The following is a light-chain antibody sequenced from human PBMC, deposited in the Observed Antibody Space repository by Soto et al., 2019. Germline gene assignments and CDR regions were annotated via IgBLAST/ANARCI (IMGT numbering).Light chain of an antibody. V-gene: IGKV3-20*01. Sequence: ELALTQSQGHLSLSPWDIATLSCRASKRISHSYLAWYQQKPGQAPRLLLSDASSRATGIPDRVSGSGSGTDFTLTISRLEPEDFAVYYCQQYASPPFAFGQGTKVEIK. J-gene: IGKJ2*01. CDR2: DAS. CDR1: KRISHSY. CDR3: QQYASPPFA.